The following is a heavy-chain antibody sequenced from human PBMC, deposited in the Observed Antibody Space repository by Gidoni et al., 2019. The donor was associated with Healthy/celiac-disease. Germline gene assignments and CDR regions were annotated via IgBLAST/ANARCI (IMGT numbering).Heavy chain of an antibody. D-gene: IGHD6-6*01. J-gene: IGHJ4*02. V-gene: IGHV1-46*02. CDR2: INPSGGST. Sequence: QVQLVQSGAEVKKPGASVKVSCKASGYSFNSYYMHWVRQAPGQGLEWMGIINPSGGSTSYAQKFQGGVTMTRDTSTSTVYMELSSLRSEDTAVYYCARERIAARDIDYWGQGTLVTVSS. CDR3: ARERIAARDIDY. CDR1: GYSFNSYY.